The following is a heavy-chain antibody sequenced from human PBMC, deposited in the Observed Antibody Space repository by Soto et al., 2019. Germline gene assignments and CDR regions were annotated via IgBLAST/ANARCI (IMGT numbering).Heavy chain of an antibody. CDR2: IIPIFGTA. Sequence: ASVKVSCKASGGTFSSYAISWVRQAPGQGLEWMGGIIPIFGTANYAQKFQGRVTITADKSTSTAYMELSSLRSEDTAVYYCARGGDWDYGDHYWHLDLWGRGTLVTVSS. D-gene: IGHD4-17*01. J-gene: IGHJ2*01. CDR1: GGTFSSYA. CDR3: ARGGDWDYGDHYWHLDL. V-gene: IGHV1-69*06.